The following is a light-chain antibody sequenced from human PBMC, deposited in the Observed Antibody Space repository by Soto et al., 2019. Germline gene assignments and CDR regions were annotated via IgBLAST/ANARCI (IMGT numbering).Light chain of an antibody. CDR3: QQYDTSPVT. V-gene: IGKV1-5*03. Sequence: DILMTQSPSTLSASVGDRVTITCRASQSISSWLAWYQQKPGKAPKLLIYKASSLESGVPSTFSGSGSGTEFTLTISSLQPDDFATYYCQQYDTSPVTFGHGTKLEI. CDR1: QSISSW. J-gene: IGKJ2*01. CDR2: KAS.